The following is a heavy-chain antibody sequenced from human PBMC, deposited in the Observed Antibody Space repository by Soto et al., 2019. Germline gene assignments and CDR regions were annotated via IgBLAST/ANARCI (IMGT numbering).Heavy chain of an antibody. CDR2: IYYSGST. Sequence: SETLSLTCTVSGGSIISGDYYWSWIRQPPGKGLEWIGYIYYSGSTYYNPSLKSRVTISVDTSKNQFSLKLSSVTAADTAVYYCARVNCSGGSCYSSGYYYYYMDVWGKGTTVTVSS. V-gene: IGHV4-30-4*01. CDR1: GGSIISGDYY. CDR3: ARVNCSGGSCYSSGYYYYYMDV. J-gene: IGHJ6*03. D-gene: IGHD2-15*01.